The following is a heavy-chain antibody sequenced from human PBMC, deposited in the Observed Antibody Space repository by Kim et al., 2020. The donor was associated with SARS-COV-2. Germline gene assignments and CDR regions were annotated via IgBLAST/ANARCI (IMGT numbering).Heavy chain of an antibody. CDR3: ARDWVYYYGSGSYRTLDY. V-gene: IGHV3-11*06. D-gene: IGHD3-10*01. J-gene: IGHJ4*02. Sequence: KGRFTISRDNAKNSLYLQMNSLRAEETAVYYCARDWVYYYGSGSYRTLDYWGQGTLVTVSS.